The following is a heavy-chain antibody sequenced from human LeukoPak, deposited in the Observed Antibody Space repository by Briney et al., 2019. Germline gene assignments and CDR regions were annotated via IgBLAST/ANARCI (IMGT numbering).Heavy chain of an antibody. V-gene: IGHV4-59*08. Sequence: SETLSLTCTASGGSISSYYWSWIRQPPGKGLEWIGYIHYSGSTTYYASLKSRVTISVDTYKNQFSLKLSSMTAADTAVYYCARPLWDDESSCYAFDIWGQGTMVTVSS. D-gene: IGHD3-22*01. J-gene: IGHJ3*02. CDR1: GGSISSYY. CDR3: ARPLWDDESSCYAFDI. CDR2: IHYSGST.